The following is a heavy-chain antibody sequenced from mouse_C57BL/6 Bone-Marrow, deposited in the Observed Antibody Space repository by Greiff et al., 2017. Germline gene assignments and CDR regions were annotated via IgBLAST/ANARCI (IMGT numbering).Heavy chain of an antibody. CDR2: IDPSDSYT. D-gene: IGHD2-3*01. J-gene: IGHJ4*01. V-gene: IGHV1-69*01. CDR3: AGWGYAMDY. CDR1: GYTFTSYW. Sequence: QVQLQQSGAELVMPGASVKLSCKASGYTFTSYWMHWVKQRPGQGLEWIGEIDPSDSYTNYNQKFKGKSTLTVDKSSNTAYMQLSSLTTEDSAIYYCAGWGYAMDYWGQGTSVTVSS.